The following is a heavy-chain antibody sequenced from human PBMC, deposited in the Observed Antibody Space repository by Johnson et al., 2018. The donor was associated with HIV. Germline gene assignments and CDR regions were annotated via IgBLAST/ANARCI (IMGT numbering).Heavy chain of an antibody. CDR2: ISYDGSNK. D-gene: IGHD6-13*01. CDR1: GFTFSSYG. V-gene: IGHV3-33*05. J-gene: IGHJ3*02. Sequence: VQLVESGGGVVQPGGSLRLSCAGSGFTFSSYGMHWVRQAPGKGLEWVAVISYDGSNKYYSDSVKGRFTISRDNSKSTLYLQMNSLRAEDTAVYYCAKVAVATAAGGVALDIWGPGTMVIVSS. CDR3: AKVAVATAAGGVALDI.